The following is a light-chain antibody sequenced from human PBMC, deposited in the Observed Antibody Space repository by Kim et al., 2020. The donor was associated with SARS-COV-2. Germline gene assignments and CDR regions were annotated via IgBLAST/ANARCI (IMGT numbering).Light chain of an antibody. CDR3: QSYDSSNHGV. J-gene: IGLJ3*02. Sequence: NFMLTQPHSVSESPGKTVTISCTRSSGSIASNYVQWYQQRPGSSPTTVIYEDNQRPSGVPDRFSGSIDSSSNSASLTISGLKTEDVADYYCQSYDSSNHGVFGGGTQLTVL. V-gene: IGLV6-57*01. CDR2: EDN. CDR1: SGSIASNY.